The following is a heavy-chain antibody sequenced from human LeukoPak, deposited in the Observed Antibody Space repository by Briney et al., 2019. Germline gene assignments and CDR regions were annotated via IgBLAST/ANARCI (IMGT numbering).Heavy chain of an antibody. Sequence: IPSETLSLTCAVYGESFSGYFWNWIRQPPGKGLEWIGEINHSGSTSNHNPSLKSRVTMSVDTSKNQFSLKLSSVTAADTAVYYCARKSGYARDYWGQGNLVTVPS. CDR2: INHSGSTS. CDR1: GESFSGYF. J-gene: IGHJ4*02. CDR3: ARKSGYARDY. D-gene: IGHD5-12*01. V-gene: IGHV4-34*01.